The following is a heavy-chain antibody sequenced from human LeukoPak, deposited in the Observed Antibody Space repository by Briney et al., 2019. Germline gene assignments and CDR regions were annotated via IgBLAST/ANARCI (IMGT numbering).Heavy chain of an antibody. D-gene: IGHD3-10*01. CDR3: ARGQRDYYGSGSYYTRYWYFDL. CDR2: INHSGST. CDR1: GGSFSGYY. J-gene: IGHJ2*01. V-gene: IGHV4-34*01. Sequence: SETLSLTCAVYGGSFSGYYWSWIRQPPGKGLEWIGEINHSGSTNYNPSLKSRVTISVDTSKNQFSLKLSSVTAADTAVYYCARGQRDYYGSGSYYTRYWYFDLWDRGTLVTVSS.